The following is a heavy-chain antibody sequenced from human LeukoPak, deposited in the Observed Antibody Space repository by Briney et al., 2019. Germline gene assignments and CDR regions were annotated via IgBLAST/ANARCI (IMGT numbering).Heavy chain of an antibody. CDR2: ISGSGGST. J-gene: IGHJ4*02. CDR3: AKIDYGDYVGVFDY. D-gene: IGHD4-17*01. V-gene: IGHV3-23*01. Sequence: QPGGSLRLSCAGSGFTFRSYAMSWVRQAPGKGLEWVSAISGSGGSTYYADSVKGRFTISRDNSKNTLYLQMNSLRAEDTAVSYCAKIDYGDYVGVFDYWGQGTLVTVSS. CDR1: GFTFRSYA.